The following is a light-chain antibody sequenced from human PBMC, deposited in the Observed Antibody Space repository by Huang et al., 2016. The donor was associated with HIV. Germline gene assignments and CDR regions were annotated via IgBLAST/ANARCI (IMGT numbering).Light chain of an antibody. CDR2: EVS. Sequence: EIVMTQRPHSLPVALGQVASISCRSSQTLVHGDGTTYLSWLHQRPGQPPRLLIYEVSNRFSGVPGRISGSGAGTDFTLTISRVQPEDVGFYFCAQATQFPFTFGQGTKLEI. V-gene: IGKV2-24*01. J-gene: IGKJ2*01. CDR3: AQATQFPFT. CDR1: QTLVHGDGTTY.